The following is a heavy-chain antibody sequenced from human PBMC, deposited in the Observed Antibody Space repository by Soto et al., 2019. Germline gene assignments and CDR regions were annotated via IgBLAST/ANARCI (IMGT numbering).Heavy chain of an antibody. D-gene: IGHD4-4*01. CDR1: GYTFTSYG. Sequence: ASVKVSCKASGYTFTSYGISWVRQAPGQGLEWMGWISAYNGNTNYAQKLQGRVTMTTDTSTSTAYMELRSLRSDDTAVYYCARCLGKSYTSNSYYEFDSRGQGTLVTVSS. CDR2: ISAYNGNT. CDR3: ARCLGKSYTSNSYYEFDS. J-gene: IGHJ4*02. V-gene: IGHV1-18*01.